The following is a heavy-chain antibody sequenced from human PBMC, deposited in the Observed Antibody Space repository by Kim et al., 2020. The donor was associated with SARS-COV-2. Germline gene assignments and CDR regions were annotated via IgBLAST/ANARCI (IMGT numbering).Heavy chain of an antibody. CDR2: ISSSSSYI. D-gene: IGHD3-3*01. CDR1: GFTFSSYS. Sequence: GGSLRLSCAASGFTFSSYSMNWVRQAPGKGLEWVSSISSSSSYIYYADSVKGRFTISRDNAKNSLYLQMNSLRAEDTAVYYCARDPYGGDLFYYYYGMDVWGHGTKVTVSS. CDR3: ARDPYGGDLFYYYYGMDV. J-gene: IGHJ6*02. V-gene: IGHV3-21*01.